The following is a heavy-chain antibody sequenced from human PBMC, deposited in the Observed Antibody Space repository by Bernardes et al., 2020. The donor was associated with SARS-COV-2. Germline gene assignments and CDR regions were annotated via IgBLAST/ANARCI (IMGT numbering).Heavy chain of an antibody. CDR2: VNPNSGTT. D-gene: IGHD2-2*01. Sequence: AALKGSCKASGYRFTGYYIHWVRQAPGQGLEWMGWVNPNSGTTKYEQKFQGRVTMTRDTSISTAYMELSRLSSDDTAVYYCASPVVPATNSYYGMDVWGQGTTVTVSS. CDR1: GYRFTGYY. V-gene: IGHV1-2*02. CDR3: ASPVVPATNSYYGMDV. J-gene: IGHJ6*02.